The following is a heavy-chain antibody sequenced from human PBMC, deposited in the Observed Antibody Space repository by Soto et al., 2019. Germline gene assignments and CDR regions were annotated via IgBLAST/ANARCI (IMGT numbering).Heavy chain of an antibody. V-gene: IGHV3-33*01. CDR2: IWYDGSNK. Sequence: QVQLVESGGGVVQPGRSLRLSCAASGFTFSSYGMHWVRQAPGKGLECVAVIWYDGSNKYYADSVKGRFTISRDNSKNTLYLQMNSLRAEDTAVYYCAREGLWQAAHEAFDIWGQGTMVTVSS. D-gene: IGHD3-10*01. CDR1: GFTFSSYG. J-gene: IGHJ3*02. CDR3: AREGLWQAAHEAFDI.